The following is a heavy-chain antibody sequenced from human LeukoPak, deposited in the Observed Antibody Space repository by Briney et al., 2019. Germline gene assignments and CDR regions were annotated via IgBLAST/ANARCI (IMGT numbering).Heavy chain of an antibody. Sequence: GGSLRLSCAASGFTFSSHGMHWVRQAPGKGLEWVAVISYDGSNKYYADSVKGRFTISRDNSKNTVSLQMNSLRAEDTAVYYCLVRGYRLDYWGQGTLVTVSS. CDR2: ISYDGSNK. D-gene: IGHD3-22*01. J-gene: IGHJ4*02. V-gene: IGHV3-30*03. CDR1: GFTFSSHG. CDR3: LVRGYRLDY.